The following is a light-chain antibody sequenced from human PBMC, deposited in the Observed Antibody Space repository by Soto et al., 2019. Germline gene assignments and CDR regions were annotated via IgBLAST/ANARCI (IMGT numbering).Light chain of an antibody. CDR2: DVS. Sequence: QSALTQPASVSGSPGQSITISCTGTSSDVGDYIYVSWYQQHPGKAPKVMIYDVSNRPSGVSNRFSGSKSGNTASLTISGLQAEDEADYYCSSYTSSSTLVFGTGTKLTVL. CDR1: SSDVGDYIY. V-gene: IGLV2-14*01. J-gene: IGLJ1*01. CDR3: SSYTSSSTLV.